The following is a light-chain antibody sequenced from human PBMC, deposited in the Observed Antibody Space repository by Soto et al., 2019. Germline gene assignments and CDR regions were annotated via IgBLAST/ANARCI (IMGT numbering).Light chain of an antibody. CDR3: QTWGTGHVV. V-gene: IGLV4-69*01. Sequence: QAVLTQSPSASASLGASVKLTCTLDSGHSTYAIAWHRQQPERGPRYLMKVNSDGSRSKGDGIPDRFSGSSSGAERYLTISSLQSEDEADYYCQTWGTGHVVFGGGTQLTVL. J-gene: IGLJ2*01. CDR2: VNSDGSR. CDR1: SGHSTYA.